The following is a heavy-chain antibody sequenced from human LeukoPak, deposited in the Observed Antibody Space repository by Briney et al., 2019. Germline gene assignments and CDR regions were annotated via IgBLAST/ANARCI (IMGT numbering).Heavy chain of an antibody. CDR3: AGVRIAAAGTPWNYYYYGMDV. Sequence: PSETLSLTCNVSGGSISSYYWSWIRQPPGKGLEWIGYIYYSGSTNYNPSLKSRVTISVDTSKNQFSLKLSSVTAADTAVYYCAGVRIAAAGTPWNYYYYGMDVWGQGTTVTVSS. V-gene: IGHV4-59*01. CDR1: GGSISSYY. CDR2: IYYSGST. J-gene: IGHJ6*02. D-gene: IGHD6-13*01.